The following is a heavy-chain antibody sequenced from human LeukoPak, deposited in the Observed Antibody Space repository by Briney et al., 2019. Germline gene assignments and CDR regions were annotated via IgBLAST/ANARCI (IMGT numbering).Heavy chain of an antibody. Sequence: GGSLRLSCAASGFIFSDYAMTWVRQAPGKGLEWVSGISGSGADTYYADSVKGRFTISRDNSKNTLYLQMNSLRAEDTAVYYCARDLSYCTITSCSYYYYGMDVWGQGTTVTVSS. CDR3: ARDLSYCTITSCSYYYYGMDV. V-gene: IGHV3-23*01. CDR1: GFIFSDYA. CDR2: ISGSGADT. J-gene: IGHJ6*02. D-gene: IGHD2-2*01.